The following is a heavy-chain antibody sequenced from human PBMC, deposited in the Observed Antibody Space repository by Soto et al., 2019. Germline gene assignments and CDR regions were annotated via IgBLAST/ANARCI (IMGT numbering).Heavy chain of an antibody. CDR1: GFIFSNYG. J-gene: IGHJ6*02. D-gene: IGHD4-17*01. CDR3: AKDEVFYGDFFNGLDV. CDR2: VSFDGSKE. Sequence: PGGSLRLSCAASGFIFSNYGMHWVRQAPGKGLEWVAVVSFDGSKENYADSVKGRFTISRDISESTVYLQMSSLRPEDTAVYYCAKDEVFYGDFFNGLDVWGQGTTVTVSS. V-gene: IGHV3-30*18.